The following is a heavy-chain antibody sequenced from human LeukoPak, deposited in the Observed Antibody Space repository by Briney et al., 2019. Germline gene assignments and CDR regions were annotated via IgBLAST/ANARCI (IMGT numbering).Heavy chain of an antibody. CDR2: IYTSGST. J-gene: IGHJ4*02. Sequence: SQTLSLTCTASGGSISSGSYYWSWIRQPAGKGLEWIGRIYTSGSTNYNPSLKSRVTISVDTSKNQFSLKLSSVTAADTAVYYCAREEYPRTFDYWGQGTLVTVSS. CDR1: GGSISSGSYY. CDR3: AREEYPRTFDY. D-gene: IGHD6-6*01. V-gene: IGHV4-61*02.